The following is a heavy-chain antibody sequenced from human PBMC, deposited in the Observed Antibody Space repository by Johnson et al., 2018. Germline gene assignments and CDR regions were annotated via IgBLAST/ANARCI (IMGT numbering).Heavy chain of an antibody. CDR3: ARASHSNNWYHYGLDV. V-gene: IGHV1-46*01. D-gene: IGHD6-13*01. CDR1: GYTFTSFH. Sequence: QVQLVQSGAEVKKPGASVKVSCKASGYTFTSFHVHWVRQAPGQGLEWMGIINPSGAGTTYSQKFQGRVTVTRDTSTSTVYMGVNSLRSEDTAVYYCARASHSNNWYHYGLDVWGQGTTVTVS. CDR2: INPSGAGT. J-gene: IGHJ6*02.